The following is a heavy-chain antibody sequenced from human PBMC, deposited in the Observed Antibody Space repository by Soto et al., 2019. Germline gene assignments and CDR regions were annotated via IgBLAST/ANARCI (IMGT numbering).Heavy chain of an antibody. V-gene: IGHV1-18*01. CDR3: ASECISTSCYDV. CDR1: GYTFTSYG. J-gene: IGHJ6*02. Sequence: ASVKVSCKASGYTFTSYGISWVRQAPGQGLEWMGWISAYNGNTNYAQKLQGRVTMTTDTSTSTAYMELRSLRSDDTAVYYCASECISTSCYDVWGQGTTVTVSS. D-gene: IGHD2-2*01. CDR2: ISAYNGNT.